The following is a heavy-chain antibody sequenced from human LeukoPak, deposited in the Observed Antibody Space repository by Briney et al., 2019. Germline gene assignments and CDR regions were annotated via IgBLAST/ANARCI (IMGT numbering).Heavy chain of an antibody. CDR1: GGSVNSGSYY. CDR3: ARVRWKGYFDRVYYFDY. J-gene: IGHJ4*02. V-gene: IGHV4-61*01. CDR2: IYYSGST. D-gene: IGHD3-9*01. Sequence: KPSETLSLTCTVSGGSVNSGSYYWNWIRQPPGKGLEWIGYIYYSGSTNYNPSLKSRVTISVDTSKNQFSLKLSSVTAADTAVYYCARVRWKGYFDRVYYFDYWGQGTLVTVSS.